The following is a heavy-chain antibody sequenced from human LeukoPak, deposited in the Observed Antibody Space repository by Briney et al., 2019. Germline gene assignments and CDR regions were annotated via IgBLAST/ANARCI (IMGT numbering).Heavy chain of an antibody. V-gene: IGHV4-34*01. CDR2: INHSGST. J-gene: IGHJ3*02. D-gene: IGHD1-26*01. CDR1: GGSFSGYY. CDR3: ARHSGSYYKDAFDI. Sequence: SETLSLTCAVYGGSFSGYYWSWIRQPPGKGLEWIGEINHSGSTNYNPSLKSRVTISVDTSKNQFSLKLSSVTAADTAVYYCARHSGSYYKDAFDIWGQGTTVTVSS.